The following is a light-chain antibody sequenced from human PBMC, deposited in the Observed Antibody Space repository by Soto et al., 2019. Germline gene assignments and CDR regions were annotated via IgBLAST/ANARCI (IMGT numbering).Light chain of an antibody. CDR1: NSNIGAGYD. Sequence: QSVLTQPPSVSGAPGQRVTISCTGYNSNIGAGYDVHWYQQLPGTAPKLLIYGNSNRPSGVPDRFSASKSGTSASLAITVLQAEDEADYYCQSYDSSLSGWVFGGGTKVTVL. J-gene: IGLJ3*02. CDR2: GNS. CDR3: QSYDSSLSGWV. V-gene: IGLV1-40*01.